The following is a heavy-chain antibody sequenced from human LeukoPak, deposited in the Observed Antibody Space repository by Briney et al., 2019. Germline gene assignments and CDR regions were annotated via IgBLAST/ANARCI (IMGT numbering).Heavy chain of an antibody. V-gene: IGHV4-59*01. Sequence: SETLSLTCIVSGGSFSNYHWSWIRQPPGKGLEWIGYVYYSGSTNYNPSLKNRVSMSVDTSKNQFSLKLNSVTAADTAVYYCARRLGIGYCSGVSCYYYMDVWGKGTTVTVSS. CDR3: ARRLGIGYCSGVSCYYYMDV. CDR2: VYYSGST. D-gene: IGHD2-15*01. CDR1: GGSFSNYH. J-gene: IGHJ6*03.